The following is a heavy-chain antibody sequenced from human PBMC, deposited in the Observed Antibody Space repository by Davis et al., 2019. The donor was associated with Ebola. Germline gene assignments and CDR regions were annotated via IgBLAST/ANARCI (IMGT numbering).Heavy chain of an antibody. V-gene: IGHV1-8*01. CDR2: MNPNSGNT. Sequence: AASVKVSCKASRYTFTSYDINWVRQATGQGLEWMGWMNPNSGNTGYAQKYQGRVTMTRNTSISTAYMELSSLRSEDTAVYYCARVRRDFDWFLDYWGQGTLVTVSS. J-gene: IGHJ4*02. D-gene: IGHD3-9*01. CDR3: ARVRRDFDWFLDY. CDR1: RYTFTSYD.